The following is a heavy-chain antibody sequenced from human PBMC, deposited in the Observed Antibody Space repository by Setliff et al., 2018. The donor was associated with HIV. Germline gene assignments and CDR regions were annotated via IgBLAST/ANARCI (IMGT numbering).Heavy chain of an antibody. D-gene: IGHD3-10*01. V-gene: IGHV4-59*03. CDR3: ARSIYGSGTYPLDV. CDR2: IYHYGSP. CDR1: GGSISSYF. J-gene: IGHJ4*02. Sequence: SETLSLTCTVSGGSISSYFWTWIRQSPEKGLEWIGYIYHYGSPNYNPSLQSRVTLSVDTSKNQFSLTLTSVTAADTAVYYCARSIYGSGTYPLDVWGPGTLVTVSS.